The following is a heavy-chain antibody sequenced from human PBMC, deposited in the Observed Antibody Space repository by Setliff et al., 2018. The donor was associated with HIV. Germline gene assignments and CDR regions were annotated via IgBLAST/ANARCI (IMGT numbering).Heavy chain of an antibody. V-gene: IGHV4-4*07. Sequence: SETLSLTCAVYGGSFSGYYWSWIRQPAGKGLEWMGRIYSPGSTNYSPSLKSRLSISIDTSKNQFSLRLSSVTAADTAVYYCARDIHSSSWYGVGGMDLWGQGTTVTVSS. CDR2: IYSPGST. CDR3: ARDIHSSSWYGVGGMDL. J-gene: IGHJ6*02. CDR1: GGSFSGYY. D-gene: IGHD6-13*01.